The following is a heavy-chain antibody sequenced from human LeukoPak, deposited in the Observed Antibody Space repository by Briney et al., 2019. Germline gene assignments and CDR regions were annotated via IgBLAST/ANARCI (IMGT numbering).Heavy chain of an antibody. Sequence: PGGSLKLSCLASGFTLRSYTMNWVRQAPGKGLEWVSTINDRGIATYYADSVKGRFTISRDNSKNTLSLQVSSLRAEDTAIYYCAKDSGDYGDYNFLYDYWGQGTLVTVSS. CDR2: INDRGIAT. CDR3: AKDSGDYGDYNFLYDY. D-gene: IGHD4-17*01. V-gene: IGHV3-23*01. J-gene: IGHJ4*02. CDR1: GFTLRSYT.